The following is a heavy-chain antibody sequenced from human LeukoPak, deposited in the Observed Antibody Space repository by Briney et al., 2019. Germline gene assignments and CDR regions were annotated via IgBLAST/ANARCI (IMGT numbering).Heavy chain of an antibody. CDR2: ISYDGSNK. CDR1: GFTFSSYG. V-gene: IGHV3-30*18. Sequence: PGRSLRLSCAASGFTFSSYGMHWVRQAPGKELEWVAVISYDGSNKYYADSVKGRFTISRDNSKNTLYLQMNSLRAEDTAVYYCAKDLSVTFGGVIVPLDYWGQGTLVTVSS. J-gene: IGHJ4*02. D-gene: IGHD3-16*02. CDR3: AKDLSVTFGGVIVPLDY.